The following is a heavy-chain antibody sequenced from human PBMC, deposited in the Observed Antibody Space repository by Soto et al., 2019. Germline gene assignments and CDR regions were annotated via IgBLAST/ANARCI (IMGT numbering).Heavy chain of an antibody. CDR1: GGTFSSYA. Sequence: QVQLVQSGAEVKKPGSSVKVSCKASGGTFSSYAISWVRQAPGQGLEWMGGIIPIFGPANYAQKFQGRVTITADESTSTAYMALSSLRSEATAVYYSARHPPAVYYYGMDVWGQGTTVTVSS. V-gene: IGHV1-69*12. CDR2: IIPIFGPA. D-gene: IGHD6-19*01. CDR3: ARHPPAVYYYGMDV. J-gene: IGHJ6*02.